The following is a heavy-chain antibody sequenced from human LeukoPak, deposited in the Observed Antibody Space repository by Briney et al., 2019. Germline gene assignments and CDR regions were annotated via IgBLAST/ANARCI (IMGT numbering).Heavy chain of an antibody. Sequence: GASVKVSCKASGWSFNNHGICWVRQAPGQGLEWMGWIGADNGDAHYAQKLQGRVTMTTDTYTNTAYMDLRGLRSDDTAVYYCARASSPYNWYFELWGGGTLVTVSS. CDR1: GWSFNNHG. CDR2: IGADNGDA. J-gene: IGHJ2*01. D-gene: IGHD4-11*01. CDR3: ARASSPYNWYFEL. V-gene: IGHV1-18*01.